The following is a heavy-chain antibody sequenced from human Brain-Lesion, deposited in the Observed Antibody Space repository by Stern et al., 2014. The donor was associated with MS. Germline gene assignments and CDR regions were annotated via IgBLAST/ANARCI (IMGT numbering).Heavy chain of an antibody. Sequence: QVQLVESGPGLVKPSQTLSLSCTVSGGSISSGGYYWSWIRQPAGKGLEWIGRIFNSGSTSYNPSPTSRVPISIDTSKNQFSPRLNPMTAADTAVYYCARGRVVPGFQYYATDVWGQGTTVIVSS. CDR1: GGSISSGGYY. CDR2: IFNSGST. V-gene: IGHV4-61*02. CDR3: ARGRVVPGFQYYATDV. J-gene: IGHJ6*02. D-gene: IGHD2-2*01.